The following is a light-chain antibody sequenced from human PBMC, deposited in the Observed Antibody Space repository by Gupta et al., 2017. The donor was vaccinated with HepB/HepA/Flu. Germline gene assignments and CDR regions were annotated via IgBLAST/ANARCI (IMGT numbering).Light chain of an antibody. CDR2: KAS. V-gene: IGKV1-5*03. J-gene: IGKJ1*01. CDR1: QTASIW. CDR3: QQYNVYPWT. Sequence: DIQMTQSPSTLSASVGDRVTITCRASQTASIWLCWYQQKPGNAPKVLIHKASSLKSGVPSRFSGSGSGTEFTLTSTRLQPDDFATYYCQQYNVYPWTFGQGTKVEIK.